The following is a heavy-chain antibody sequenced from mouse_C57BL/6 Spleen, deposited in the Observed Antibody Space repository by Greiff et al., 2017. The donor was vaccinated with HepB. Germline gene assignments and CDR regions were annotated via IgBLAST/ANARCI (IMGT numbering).Heavy chain of an antibody. CDR2: INPSTGGT. V-gene: IGHV1-42*01. Sequence: VQLQQSGPELVKPGASVKISCKASGYSFTGYYMNWVKQSPEKSLEWIGEINPSTGGTTYNQKFKAKATLTVDKSSSTAYMQLKGLTSEDSAVYYCARHGNSDYWGQGTTLTVSS. D-gene: IGHD2-1*01. CDR3: ARHGNSDY. J-gene: IGHJ2*01. CDR1: GYSFTGYY.